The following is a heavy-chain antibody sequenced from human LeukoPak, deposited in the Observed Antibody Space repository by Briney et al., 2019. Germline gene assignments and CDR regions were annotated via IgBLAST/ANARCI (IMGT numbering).Heavy chain of an antibody. Sequence: ASVKVSCKASGGTFSSYAISWVRQAPGQGLEWMGGIIPIFGTANYAQKFQGRVTITADESTSTAYMELSSLRSEDTAVYYCARGDSSGYKYYMDVWGKGTTVTISS. J-gene: IGHJ6*03. V-gene: IGHV1-69*13. D-gene: IGHD3-22*01. CDR2: IIPIFGTA. CDR1: GGTFSSYA. CDR3: ARGDSSGYKYYMDV.